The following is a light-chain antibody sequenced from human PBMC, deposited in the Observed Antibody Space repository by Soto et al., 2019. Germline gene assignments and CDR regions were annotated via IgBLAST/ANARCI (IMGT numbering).Light chain of an antibody. Sequence: QSALTQPASVSESPGQSITISCTGTSSDVGSYNLVSWYQQHPGRTPTLMIYEVNKRPSGVSNRFSGSKSGNTASLTISGLQAEDEADYFCCSYSRSKVLFGGGTKLTVL. V-gene: IGLV2-23*02. CDR3: CSYSRSKVL. CDR1: SSDVGSYNL. J-gene: IGLJ2*01. CDR2: EVN.